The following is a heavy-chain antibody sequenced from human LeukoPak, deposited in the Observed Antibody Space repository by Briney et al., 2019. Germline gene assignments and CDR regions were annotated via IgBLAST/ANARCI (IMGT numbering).Heavy chain of an antibody. V-gene: IGHV1-2*02. CDR1: GYTFTGYY. D-gene: IGHD6-25*01. CDR2: INPNSGGT. Sequence: ASVKVSCKASGYTFTGYYMHWLRQAPGQGLEWMGWINPNSGGTNYAQKFQGRVTMTRDTSISTAYMELSRLRSDDTAVYYCARPPSGSKAWFDPWGQGTLVTVSS. CDR3: ARPPSGSKAWFDP. J-gene: IGHJ5*02.